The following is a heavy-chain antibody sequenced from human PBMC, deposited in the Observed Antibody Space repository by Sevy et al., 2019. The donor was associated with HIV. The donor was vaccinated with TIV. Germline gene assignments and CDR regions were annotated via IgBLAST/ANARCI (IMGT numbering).Heavy chain of an antibody. J-gene: IGHJ4*02. D-gene: IGHD1-26*01. CDR1: GFTFSSYA. V-gene: IGHV3-23*01. Sequence: GGSLRLSCAASGFTFSSYAMSWVRQAPGKGLEWDSAISGSGGSTYYADSVKGRFTISRDNSKNTLYLQMNSLRAEDTAVYYSARPEWEQTGIDYWGQGTLVTVSS. CDR2: ISGSGGST. CDR3: ARPEWEQTGIDY.